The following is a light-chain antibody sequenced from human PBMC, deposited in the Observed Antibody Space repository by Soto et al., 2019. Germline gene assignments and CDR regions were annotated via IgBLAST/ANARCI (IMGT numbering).Light chain of an antibody. Sequence: DIPMTQSPSTLSASVGDTVTVTCRASQSVSGWLAWYQQKPGEAPKLLIYAASSLQSGVPSRFSGSGSGTDFTLTISSLQPEDFATYYCQQSYSTPYTFGQGTKLEIK. V-gene: IGKV1-39*01. J-gene: IGKJ2*01. CDR2: AAS. CDR1: QSVSGW. CDR3: QQSYSTPYT.